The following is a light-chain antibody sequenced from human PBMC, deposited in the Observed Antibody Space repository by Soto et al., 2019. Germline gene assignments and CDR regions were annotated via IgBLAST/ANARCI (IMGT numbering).Light chain of an antibody. V-gene: IGKV3-11*01. Sequence: DILLTQSPATLSLSPGESATLSCTTNQTIDTYFAWYQQKRGLPPRLLIYDASNRAIGIPARFSGRGSGTYFSLTISSLEPKDFAVYYCQQRGSWPPTFGRGTRLEI. CDR1: QTIDTY. CDR3: QQRGSWPPT. J-gene: IGKJ5*01. CDR2: DAS.